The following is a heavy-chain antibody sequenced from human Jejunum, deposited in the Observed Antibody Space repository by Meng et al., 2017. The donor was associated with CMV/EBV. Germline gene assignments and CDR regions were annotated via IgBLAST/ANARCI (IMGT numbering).Heavy chain of an antibody. V-gene: IGHV4-34*01. Sequence: QVQLQPWGSGLLKPSETLSLTCTVYGESFSGYYWTWIRQPPGKGLEWIGEINHSGSTNYNPSLKSRVTILVDTSKRQFSLRLSFVTAADTAVYYCARVGGAQHGDFDFWGQGTLVTVSS. J-gene: IGHJ4*02. CDR3: ARVGGAQHGDFDF. D-gene: IGHD4-17*01. CDR2: INHSGST. CDR1: GESFSGYY.